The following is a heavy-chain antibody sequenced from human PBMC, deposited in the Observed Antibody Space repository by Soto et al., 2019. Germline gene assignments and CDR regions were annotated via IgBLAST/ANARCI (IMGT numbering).Heavy chain of an antibody. Sequence: PSETLSLTCTVSGGSISSYYWSWIRQPPGKGLEWIGYIYYSGSTNYNPSLKSRVTISVDTSKNQFSLKLSSVTAADTAVYYCARGSHNPQPSPEFDYWGQGTLVTVSS. CDR3: ARGSHNPQPSPEFDY. D-gene: IGHD1-1*01. J-gene: IGHJ4*02. CDR2: IYYSGST. CDR1: GGSISSYY. V-gene: IGHV4-59*13.